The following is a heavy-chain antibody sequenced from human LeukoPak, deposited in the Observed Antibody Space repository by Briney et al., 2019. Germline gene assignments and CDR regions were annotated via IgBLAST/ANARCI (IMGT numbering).Heavy chain of an antibody. CDR3: TTDQFTWELLPWLVGS. V-gene: IGHV3-72*01. D-gene: IGHD4-23*01. CDR2: IRNRAKSYTT. CDR1: RLTFSDHY. J-gene: IGHJ4*02. Sequence: GGSLRLSCAASRLTFSDHYMDWVRQAPGKGLEWVARIRNRAKSYTTQYAPSVKDRFTISRDDSRNSVYLQMSSLKTEDTAVYYCTTDQFTWELLPWLVGSWGQGTLVSVSS.